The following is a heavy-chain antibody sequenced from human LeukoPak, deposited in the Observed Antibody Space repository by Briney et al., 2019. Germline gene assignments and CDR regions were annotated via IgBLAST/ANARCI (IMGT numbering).Heavy chain of an antibody. J-gene: IGHJ5*02. Sequence: GASVKVSCKASGGTFSSYAISWVRQAPGQGLEWMGRIIPILDIANYAQKFQGRVTITADKSTSTAYMELSSLRSEDTAVYYCARNWCGGSCQTYNWFDPWGQGTLVTVSS. V-gene: IGHV1-69*04. D-gene: IGHD2-15*01. CDR1: GGTFSSYA. CDR2: IIPILDIA. CDR3: ARNWCGGSCQTYNWFDP.